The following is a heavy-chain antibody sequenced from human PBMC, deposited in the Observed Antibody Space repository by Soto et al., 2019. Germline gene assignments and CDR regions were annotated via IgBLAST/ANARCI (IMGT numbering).Heavy chain of an antibody. CDR3: ARDPGRVCSGGSCYSDY. D-gene: IGHD2-15*01. Sequence: GGSLRLSCAASGFTFSSYSMHWVRQAPGKGLEWVAVIWYDGSNKYYADSVKGRFTISRDNSKNTLYLQMNSLRAEDTAVYYCARDPGRVCSGGSCYSDYWGQGTLVTVSS. CDR1: GFTFSSYS. J-gene: IGHJ4*02. CDR2: IWYDGSNK. V-gene: IGHV3-33*01.